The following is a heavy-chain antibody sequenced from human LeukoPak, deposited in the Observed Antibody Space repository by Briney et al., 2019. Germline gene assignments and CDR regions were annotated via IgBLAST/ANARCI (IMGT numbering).Heavy chain of an antibody. CDR3: AKATCSGGNCYSSAFDM. V-gene: IGHV3-9*03. CDR1: GFTFEEYA. Sequence: GGSLRLSCAASGFTFEEYAMHWVRQAPGKGLEWVSGISWNSGNIGYADSVKGRFTISRDNDKNSLYLQMNSLRAEDMALYYCAKATCSGGNCYSSAFDMWGQGTMVTASS. CDR2: ISWNSGNI. D-gene: IGHD2-15*01. J-gene: IGHJ3*02.